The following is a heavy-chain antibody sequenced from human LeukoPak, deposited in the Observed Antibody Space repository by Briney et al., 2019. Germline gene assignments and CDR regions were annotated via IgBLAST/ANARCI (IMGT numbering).Heavy chain of an antibody. CDR1: GFTFSSYS. D-gene: IGHD3-3*01. CDR2: ISSSSSYI. CDR3: AKDRAIYDFWSGYGYFQH. Sequence: AGRSLRLSCAASGFTFSSYSMNWVRQAPGKGLEWVSSISSSSSYIYYADSVKGRFTISRDNAKNTLYLQMNSLRAEDTAVYYCAKDRAIYDFWSGYGYFQHWGQGTLVTVSS. J-gene: IGHJ1*01. V-gene: IGHV3-21*01.